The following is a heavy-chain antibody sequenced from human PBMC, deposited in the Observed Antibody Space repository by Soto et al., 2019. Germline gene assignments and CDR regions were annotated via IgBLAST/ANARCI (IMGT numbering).Heavy chain of an antibody. CDR2: IYPGDSDT. D-gene: IGHD4-17*01. CDR3: ARPDYGDYVDAFDI. CDR1: YW. V-gene: IGHV5-51*01. Sequence: YWIGWVRQMPGKGLEWMGIIYPGDSDTRYSPSFQGQVTISADKSISTAYLQWSSLKASDTAMYYCARPDYGDYVDAFDIWGQGTMVTVSS. J-gene: IGHJ3*02.